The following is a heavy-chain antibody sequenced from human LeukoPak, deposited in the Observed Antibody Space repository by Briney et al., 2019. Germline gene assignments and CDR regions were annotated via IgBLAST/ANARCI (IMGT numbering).Heavy chain of an antibody. J-gene: IGHJ4*02. CDR3: ARKYYHVFDY. D-gene: IGHD1-26*01. V-gene: IGHV3-23*01. CDR1: GFTFSDYY. CDR2: IGTSGGNT. Sequence: GGSLRLSCAASGFTFSDYYMSWIRQAPGKGLEWVSAIGTSGGNTYYADSVKGRFTISRDNSKNTLYLQMNSLRAEDTAIYYCARKYYHVFDYWGQGTLVTVSS.